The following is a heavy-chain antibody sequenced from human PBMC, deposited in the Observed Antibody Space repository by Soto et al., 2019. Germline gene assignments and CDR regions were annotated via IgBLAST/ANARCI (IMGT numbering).Heavy chain of an antibody. J-gene: IGHJ4*02. V-gene: IGHV3-64D*06. CDR3: VKDVYASGNYGHY. CDR1: GFTFSSYA. Sequence: EVQLVESGGGLVQPGGTLSLSCSASGFTFSSYAMHWVRQAPGKGLEYVSVISSNGVNTYYTDSVKGRFTISRDNSKNTLALQMSSLRTEDTAVYYCVKDVYASGNYGHYCAKGTLVTVCS. D-gene: IGHD3-10*01. CDR2: ISSNGVNT.